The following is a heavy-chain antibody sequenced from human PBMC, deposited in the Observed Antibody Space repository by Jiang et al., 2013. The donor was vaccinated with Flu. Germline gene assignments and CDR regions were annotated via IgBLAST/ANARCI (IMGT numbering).Heavy chain of an antibody. CDR3: ARFTAGL. Sequence: LLKPSETLSLTCAVYGGSFSGYYWSWIRQPPGKGLEWIGEINHSGSTNYNPSLKSRVTISVDTSKNQFSLKLSSVTAADTAVYYCARFTAGLWGQGTLVTVSS. CDR2: INHSGST. J-gene: IGHJ4*02. D-gene: IGHD5-18*01. CDR1: GGSFSGYY. V-gene: IGHV4-34*01.